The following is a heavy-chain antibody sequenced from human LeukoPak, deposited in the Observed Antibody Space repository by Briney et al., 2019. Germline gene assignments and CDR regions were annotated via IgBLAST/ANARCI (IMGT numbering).Heavy chain of an antibody. CDR1: GGSISGYY. D-gene: IGHD4-17*01. J-gene: IGHJ4*02. CDR3: ARGASRGVTTFDY. CDR2: TSYSGNT. Sequence: SETLSLTYTVSGGSISGYYWSWIRQPPGKGLEWIGYTSYSGNTNYNPSLKSRVTISVDTSKNQFSLKLSSVTAADTAVYYCARGASRGVTTFDYWGQGTLVTVSS. V-gene: IGHV4-59*01.